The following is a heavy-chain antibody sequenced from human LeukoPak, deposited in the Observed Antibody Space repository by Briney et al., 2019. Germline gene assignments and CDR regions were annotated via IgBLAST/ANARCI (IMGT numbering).Heavy chain of an antibody. D-gene: IGHD5-18*01. CDR2: ISSSSSTI. V-gene: IGHV3-48*01. J-gene: IGHJ5*02. Sequence: GGSLRLSCAASGFTFSSYSMSWVRQAPGKGLEWVSYISSSSSTIYYADSVKGRFTISRDNAKNSLYLQMNSLRAEDTAVYYCARDEVGGYSYGYNWFDPWGQGTLVTVSS. CDR3: ARDEVGGYSYGYNWFDP. CDR1: GFTFSSYS.